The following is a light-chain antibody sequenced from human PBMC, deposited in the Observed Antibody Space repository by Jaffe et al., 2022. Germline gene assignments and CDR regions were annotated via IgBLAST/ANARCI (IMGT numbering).Light chain of an antibody. J-gene: IGLJ2*01. CDR1: SGINVDTYR. CDR3: LIWYNSASV. CDR2: YKSDSDK. V-gene: IGLV5-45*01. Sequence: QAVLTQPASLSASPGASASLTCTLRSGINVDTYRIYWYQQKPGSPPQYLLRYKSDSDKQQGSGVPSRFSGSKDASANAGILLISGLQFEDEADYYCLIWYNSASVFGGGTKLTVL.